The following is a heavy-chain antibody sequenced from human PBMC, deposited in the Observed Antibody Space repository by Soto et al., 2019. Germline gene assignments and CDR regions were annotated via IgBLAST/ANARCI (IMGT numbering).Heavy chain of an antibody. CDR3: ARDGYYYDSSGYYPNWFDP. CDR1: GDSVSSNSAA. CDR2: TYYRSKWYN. Sequence: SQTLSLTCAISGDSVSSNSAAWNWIRQSPSRGLEWLGRTYYRSKWYNDYAVSVKSRITINPDTSKNQFSLQLNSVTPEDTAVYYCARDGYYYDSSGYYPNWFDPWGQGTLVTVSS. J-gene: IGHJ5*02. V-gene: IGHV6-1*01. D-gene: IGHD3-22*01.